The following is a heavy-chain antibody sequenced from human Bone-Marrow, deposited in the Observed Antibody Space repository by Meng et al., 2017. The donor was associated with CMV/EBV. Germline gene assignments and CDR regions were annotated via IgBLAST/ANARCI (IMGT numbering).Heavy chain of an antibody. CDR1: GFSFSDYY. CDR2: ISGSGSNI. Sequence: SGFSFSDYYMSLIRQAPWKGLEWVSYISGSGSNINHVDSVKGRFTISRDNTKNSLYLQMNSLRVEDTAVYYCARTPDLVAGTGYFDYWGQGTLVTVSS. D-gene: IGHD6-19*01. CDR3: ARTPDLVAGTGYFDY. V-gene: IGHV3-11*01. J-gene: IGHJ4*02.